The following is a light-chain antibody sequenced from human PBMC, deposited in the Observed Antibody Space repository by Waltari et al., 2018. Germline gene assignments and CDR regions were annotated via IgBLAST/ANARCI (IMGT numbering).Light chain of an antibody. Sequence: QSVLTQPPSVSGAPGQRVTISCTGSMSNIAAGYVVTWYQQLPGTPPKLLNYVDSTRPSGVRDRLFGHKSVTSASLSISGLQAEYEADYYGQSYDTSLSGSEVFGSGTKVTVL. CDR1: MSNIAAGYV. V-gene: IGLV1-40*01. J-gene: IGLJ1*01. CDR3: QSYDTSLSGSEV. CDR2: VDS.